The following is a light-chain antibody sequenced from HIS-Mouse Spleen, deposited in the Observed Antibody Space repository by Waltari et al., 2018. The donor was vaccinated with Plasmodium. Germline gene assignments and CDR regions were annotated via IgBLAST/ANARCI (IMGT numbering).Light chain of an antibody. Sequence: EIVMTQPPASLSVSPGESTTLSCRASQSVSSNLAWYQQKPGQAPRLLIYGASTSATGIPARFSGSGSGTEFTLTISSLQSEDFAVYYCQQYNNWSFTFGPGTKVDIK. CDR3: QQYNNWSFT. CDR1: QSVSSN. J-gene: IGKJ3*01. CDR2: GAS. V-gene: IGKV3-15*01.